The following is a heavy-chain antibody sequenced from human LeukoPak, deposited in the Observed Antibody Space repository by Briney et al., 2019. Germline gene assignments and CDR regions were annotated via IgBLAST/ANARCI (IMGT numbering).Heavy chain of an antibody. J-gene: IGHJ4*02. V-gene: IGHV4-59*10. CDR1: GGSFSGYY. Sequence: PSETLSLTCAVYGGSFSGYYWSWIRQPAGKGLEWIGRIYTSGSTNYNPSLKSRVTMSVDTSKNQFSLKLSSVTAADTAVYYCAASGSYYNARSDYWGQGTLVTVSS. CDR3: AASGSYYNARSDY. CDR2: IYTSGST. D-gene: IGHD1-26*01.